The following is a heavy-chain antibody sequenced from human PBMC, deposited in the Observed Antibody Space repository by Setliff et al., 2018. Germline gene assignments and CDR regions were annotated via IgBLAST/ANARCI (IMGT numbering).Heavy chain of an antibody. CDR3: ARSLSSGSYWNPRPFYSDS. CDR1: GGSISSSNYY. CDR2: IDPSGNT. J-gene: IGHJ4*02. V-gene: IGHV4-61*09. D-gene: IGHD3-10*01. Sequence: SETLSLTCSVSGGSISSSNYYWSWIRQPAGRGLEWMGHIDPSGNTNYHPSLRSRVTISRDTSKNQFSLKLTSVTAADTAVYFCARSLSSGSYWNPRPFYSDSWGQGTLVTVSS.